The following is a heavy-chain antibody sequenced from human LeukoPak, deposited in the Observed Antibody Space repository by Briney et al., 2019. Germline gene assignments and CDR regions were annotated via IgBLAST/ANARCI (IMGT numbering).Heavy chain of an antibody. J-gene: IGHJ5*02. D-gene: IGHD6-6*01. CDR3: ARFLLATRRGNWFDP. CDR1: GGSISSYY. Sequence: SETLSLTCTVSGGSISSYYWSWIRQPPGKGLEWIGYIYYSGSTNYNPSLKSRVTISVDTSKNQFSLKLSSVTAADTAVYYCARFLLATRRGNWFDPWGQGTLVTVSS. CDR2: IYYSGST. V-gene: IGHV4-59*01.